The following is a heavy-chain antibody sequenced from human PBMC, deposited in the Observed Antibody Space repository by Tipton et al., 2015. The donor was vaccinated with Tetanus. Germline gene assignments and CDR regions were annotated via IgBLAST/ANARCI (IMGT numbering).Heavy chain of an antibody. V-gene: IGHV4-34*01. CDR3: AQLDYYDSSGYLGPFDC. CDR2: INHSGST. D-gene: IGHD3-22*01. J-gene: IGHJ4*02. Sequence: TLSLTCAVYGGSFSGYYWSWIRQPPGKGLEWIGEINHSGSTNYNPSLKSRVTISVDTSKNQFSLKLSSVTAADTAVYYCAQLDYYDSSGYLGPFDCWGQGTLVTVSS. CDR1: GGSFSGYY.